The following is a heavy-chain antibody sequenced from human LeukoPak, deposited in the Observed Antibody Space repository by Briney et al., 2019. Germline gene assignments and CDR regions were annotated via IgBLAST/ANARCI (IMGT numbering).Heavy chain of an antibody. CDR3: ARYLPRTPPQGTQYGSGSYYPPQGYYYGMDV. D-gene: IGHD3-10*01. V-gene: IGHV1-18*01. Sequence: ASVKVSCKASGYTFTSYGISWVRQAPGQGLEWMGWISAYNGNTNYAQKLQGRVTMTTDTSTSTAYMELRSLRSDDTAVYYCARYLPRTPPQGTQYGSGSYYPPQGYYYGMDVWGQGTTVTVSS. CDR2: ISAYNGNT. CDR1: GYTFTSYG. J-gene: IGHJ6*02.